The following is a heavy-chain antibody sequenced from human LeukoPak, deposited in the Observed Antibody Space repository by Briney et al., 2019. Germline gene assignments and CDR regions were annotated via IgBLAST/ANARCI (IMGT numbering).Heavy chain of an antibody. V-gene: IGHV3-66*01. D-gene: IGHD4-11*01. J-gene: IGHJ6*03. CDR1: GFTFSSYG. CDR3: ARWPADYSKGVDYYYYYMDV. CDR2: IYSGGST. Sequence: GGSLRLSCAASGFTFSSYGMSWVRQAPGKGLEWVSVIYSGGSTYYADSVKGRFTISRDNSKNTLSLQMNSLRAEDTALYYCARWPADYSKGVDYYYYYMDVWGKGTTVTVSS.